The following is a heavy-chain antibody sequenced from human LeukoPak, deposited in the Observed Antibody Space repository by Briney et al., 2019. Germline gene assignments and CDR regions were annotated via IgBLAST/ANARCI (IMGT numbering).Heavy chain of an antibody. D-gene: IGHD6-19*01. Sequence: ASVKVSCKASGYTFTGYYMHWVRQAPGQGLEWMGWINPNSGGTNYAQKFQGRVTMTRDTSISTAYMELSRLRSDDTAVCYCARDVLAVANSGDWFDPWGQGTLVTVSS. V-gene: IGHV1-2*02. J-gene: IGHJ5*02. CDR1: GYTFTGYY. CDR3: ARDVLAVANSGDWFDP. CDR2: INPNSGGT.